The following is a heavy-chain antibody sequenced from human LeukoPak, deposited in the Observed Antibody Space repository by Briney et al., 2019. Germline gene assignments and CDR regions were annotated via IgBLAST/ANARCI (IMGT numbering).Heavy chain of an antibody. V-gene: IGHV1-2*02. CDR3: ARAVGTIAAAGSDY. CDR2: INPNSGGT. J-gene: IGHJ4*02. CDR1: GYSFTSYY. Sequence: GESLKISCKGSGYSFTSYYMHWVRQAPGQGLEWMGWINPNSGGTNYAQKFQGRVTMTRDTSISTAYMELSRLRSDDTAVYYCARAVGTIAAAGSDYWGQGTLVTVSS. D-gene: IGHD6-13*01.